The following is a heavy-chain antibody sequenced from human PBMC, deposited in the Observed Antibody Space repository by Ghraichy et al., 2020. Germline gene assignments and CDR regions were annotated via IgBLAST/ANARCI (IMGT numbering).Heavy chain of an antibody. CDR1: GYTFSGYY. CDR2: INPNSGGT. D-gene: IGHD3-9*01. Sequence: ASVKVSCKASGYTFSGYYMHWVRQAPGQGLEWMGWINPNSGGTNYAQKFQGRVTMTRDTSISTAYMELSRLRSDDTAVYYCAREFEPDGLELRYFDWPIHGVWGQGTLVTVSS. V-gene: IGHV1-2*02. CDR3: AREFEPDGLELRYFDWPIHGV. J-gene: IGHJ1*01.